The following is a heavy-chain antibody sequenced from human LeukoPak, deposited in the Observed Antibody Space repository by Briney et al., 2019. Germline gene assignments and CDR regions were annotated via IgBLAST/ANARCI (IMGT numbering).Heavy chain of an antibody. CDR2: INPNSGGT. Sequence: ASVNVSCKASGYTFTGYYMHWVRQAPGQGLEWMGRINPNSGGTNYAQKFQGRVTMTRDTSISTAYMELSRLRSEDTAVYYCARVLELTYYYDSSGSNWFDPWGQGTLVTVSS. J-gene: IGHJ5*02. D-gene: IGHD3-22*01. CDR1: GYTFTGYY. V-gene: IGHV1-2*06. CDR3: ARVLELTYYYDSSGSNWFDP.